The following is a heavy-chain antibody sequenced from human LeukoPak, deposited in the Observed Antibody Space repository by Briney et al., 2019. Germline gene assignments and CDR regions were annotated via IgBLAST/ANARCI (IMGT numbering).Heavy chain of an antibody. J-gene: IGHJ5*01. Sequence: SETLSLTCSVSGDSFSNYYWTWIRQPPGKGLEWIGYVYYSGSTNYNPSLKTRLHLSVDTSKNRFSLKLSSVTAADTAVYYCASSPRLTTSWFLFDSWGPGTLVTVSS. CDR1: GDSFSNYY. CDR2: VYYSGST. D-gene: IGHD2-2*01. CDR3: ASSPRLTTSWFLFDS. V-gene: IGHV4-59*08.